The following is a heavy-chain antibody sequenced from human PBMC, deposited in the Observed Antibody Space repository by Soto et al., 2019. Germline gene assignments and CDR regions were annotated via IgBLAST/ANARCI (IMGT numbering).Heavy chain of an antibody. D-gene: IGHD6-13*01. Sequence: GPLRLSCAASGFTFSSYSMNWVRQAPGKGLEWVSSISSSSSYIYYADSVKGRFTISRDNAKNSLYLQMNSLRAEDTAVYYCAREITDSSSSWYFPWGQGTLVTVSS. V-gene: IGHV3-21*01. CDR1: GFTFSSYS. CDR3: AREITDSSSSWYFP. J-gene: IGHJ5*02. CDR2: ISSSSSYI.